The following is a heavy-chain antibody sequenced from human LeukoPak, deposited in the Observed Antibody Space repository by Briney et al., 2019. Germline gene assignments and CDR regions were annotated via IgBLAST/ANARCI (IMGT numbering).Heavy chain of an antibody. V-gene: IGHV4-39*07. CDR2: IYYSGST. J-gene: IGHJ3*02. CDR3: AREVTMVRGVMPPESPPHAFDI. Sequence: SETLSLTCTVSGGSISSSSYYWGWIRQPPGKGLEWIGSIYYSGSTYYNPSLKSRVTISVDTSKNQFSLKLSSVTAADTAVYYCAREVTMVRGVMPPESPPHAFDIRGQGTMVTVSS. CDR1: GGSISSSSYY. D-gene: IGHD3-10*01.